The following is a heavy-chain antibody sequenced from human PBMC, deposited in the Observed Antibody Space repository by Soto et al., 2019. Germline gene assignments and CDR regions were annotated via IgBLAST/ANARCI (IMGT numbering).Heavy chain of an antibody. CDR1: GYTFTSYY. CDR2: INPSGGST. Sequence: QVQLVQSGAEVKKPGASVKVSCKASGYTFTSYYMHWVRQAPGQGLEWMGKINPSGGSTNYPQKFQGRVTMTRDTSTSTAYMELSSLRSDDTAVYYCAAPLFTDAFDTWSQGTMVTVSS. D-gene: IGHD2-21*01. CDR3: AAPLFTDAFDT. J-gene: IGHJ3*02. V-gene: IGHV1-46*01.